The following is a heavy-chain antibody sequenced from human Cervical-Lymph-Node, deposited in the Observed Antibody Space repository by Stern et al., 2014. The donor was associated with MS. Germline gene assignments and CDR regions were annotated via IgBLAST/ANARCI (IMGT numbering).Heavy chain of an antibody. Sequence: VQLLESGAEVKKPGAPVKVSCKASGYSFTGYYIHWVRQAPGQGLEWMGRINPNSGGTNYAQRFQGRLTMTRDTSISTAYMELNRLRYDDTALYYCARVYRYSSGWYINLWGQGTLVTVSS. CDR2: INPNSGGT. V-gene: IGHV1-2*06. J-gene: IGHJ5*02. D-gene: IGHD6-19*01. CDR1: GYSFTGYY. CDR3: ARVYRYSSGWYINL.